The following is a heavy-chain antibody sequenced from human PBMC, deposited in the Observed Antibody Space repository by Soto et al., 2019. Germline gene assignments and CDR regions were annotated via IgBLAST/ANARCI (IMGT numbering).Heavy chain of an antibody. Sequence: QIPLKESGPTLVKPTQTLTLTCTFSGFSLSTSGVGVGWIRQPPGKALECLAFIHWDDDKRYSPSLKSRLTINKDPSKNQGGLTMTNMDPVYTATYHCAHRTYYKVWSGCAGFDYWGQGTLVTVSS. V-gene: IGHV2-5*02. CDR1: GFSLSTSGVG. CDR3: AHRTYYKVWSGCAGFDY. D-gene: IGHD3-3*01. J-gene: IGHJ4*02. CDR2: IHWDDDK.